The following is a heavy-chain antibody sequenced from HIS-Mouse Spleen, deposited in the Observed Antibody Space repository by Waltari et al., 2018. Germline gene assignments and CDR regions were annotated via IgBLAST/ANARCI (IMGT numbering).Heavy chain of an antibody. D-gene: IGHD6-13*01. CDR1: GGAISSSSYY. CDR3: AREIPYSSSWYDWYFDL. Sequence: QLQLQESGPGLVKPSETLSLTCTVSGGAISSSSYYLGWIRQPPGEGLEGIGRIYYRGGTYYSPALKSRVTISVNTSKNQFSLKLSSVTAADTAVYYCAREIPYSSSWYDWYFDLWGRGTLVTVSS. V-gene: IGHV4-39*07. J-gene: IGHJ2*01. CDR2: IYYRGGT.